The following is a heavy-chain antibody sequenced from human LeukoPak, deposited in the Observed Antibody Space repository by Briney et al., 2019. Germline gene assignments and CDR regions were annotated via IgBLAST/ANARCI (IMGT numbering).Heavy chain of an antibody. Sequence: PSETLSLTCAVSGGAFSGYYWSWIRQPPGKGLEWIGEINHSGSINYNPSLKSRVTISVGTSKNQFSLKLSSVTAADTAVYYCARPHSTFFDQDAAYHFDYWGQGTLVTVSS. CDR2: INHSGSI. D-gene: IGHD3-3*01. CDR1: GGAFSGYY. V-gene: IGHV4-34*01. CDR3: ARPHSTFFDQDAAYHFDY. J-gene: IGHJ4*02.